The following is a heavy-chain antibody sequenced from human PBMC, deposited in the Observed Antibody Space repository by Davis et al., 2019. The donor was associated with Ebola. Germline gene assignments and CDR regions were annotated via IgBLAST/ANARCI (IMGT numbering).Heavy chain of an antibody. CDR3: ARSIVLVPAASWFDP. J-gene: IGHJ5*02. D-gene: IGHD2-2*01. CDR2: IIPILGIA. Sequence: AASVKVSCKAPGDTFGSYAFSWVRQAPGQGLEWMGRIIPILGIANYAQKFQGRVTITADKSTSTAYMELRSLRSDDTAVYYCARSIVLVPAASWFDPWGQGTLVTVSS. CDR1: GDTFGSYA. V-gene: IGHV1-69*04.